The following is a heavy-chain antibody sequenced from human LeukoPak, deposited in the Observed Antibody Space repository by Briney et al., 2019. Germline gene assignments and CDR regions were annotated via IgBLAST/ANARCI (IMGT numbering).Heavy chain of an antibody. J-gene: IGHJ4*02. CDR1: GGSISSYY. D-gene: IGHD5/OR15-5a*01. CDR3: ARTLAFFDIVSTTYYFDY. CDR2: IYYSGST. Sequence: SETLSLXCTVSGGSISSYYWSWIRQPPGKGLEWIGYIYYSGSTNYNPSLKSRVTISVDTSKSQFSLKLSSVTAADTAVYYCARTLAFFDIVSTTYYFDYWGQGTLVTVSS. V-gene: IGHV4-59*01.